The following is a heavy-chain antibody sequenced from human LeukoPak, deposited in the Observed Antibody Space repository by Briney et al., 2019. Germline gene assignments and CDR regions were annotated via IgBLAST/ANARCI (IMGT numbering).Heavy chain of an antibody. CDR1: GGTFSSYA. CDR2: ISAYNGNT. D-gene: IGHD3-9*01. CDR3: ARDGSSVLRYFDWLSWFDP. Sequence: GASVKVSCKASGGTFSSYAISWVRQAPGQGLEWMGWISAYNGNTNYAQKLQGRVTMTTDTSTSTAYMELRSLRSDDTAVYYCARDGSSVLRYFDWLSWFDPWGQGTLVTVSS. J-gene: IGHJ5*02. V-gene: IGHV1-18*01.